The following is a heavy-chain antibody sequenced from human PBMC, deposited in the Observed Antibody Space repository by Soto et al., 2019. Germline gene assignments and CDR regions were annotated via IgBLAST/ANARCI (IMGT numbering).Heavy chain of an antibody. J-gene: IGHJ6*02. CDR2: INQRGII. CDR3: ARGGYYATRDV. V-gene: IGHV4-34*01. D-gene: IGHD2-2*01. CDR1: GGSFSAYY. Sequence: SETLSLTCTVYGGSFSAYYWSWVRQSPGKGLEWIAEINQRGIINYNPSLKSRVIMSLDTSKNQFSLNLTSVTAADTAVYYCARGGYYATRDVWGHGTTVNVSS.